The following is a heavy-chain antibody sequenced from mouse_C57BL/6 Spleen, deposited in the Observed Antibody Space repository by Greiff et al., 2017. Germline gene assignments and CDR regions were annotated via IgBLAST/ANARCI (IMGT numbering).Heavy chain of an antibody. CDR3: ARTDGYGAMDY. CDR1: GYTFTSYW. Sequence: VKLQQPGAELVRPGTSVKLSCKASGYTFTSYWMHWVKQRPGQGLEWIGVIDPSDSYTNYNQKFKGKATLTVDTSSSTAYMQLSSLTSEDSAVYYCARTDGYGAMDYWGQGTSVTVSS. CDR2: IDPSDSYT. J-gene: IGHJ4*01. D-gene: IGHD2-3*01. V-gene: IGHV1-59*01.